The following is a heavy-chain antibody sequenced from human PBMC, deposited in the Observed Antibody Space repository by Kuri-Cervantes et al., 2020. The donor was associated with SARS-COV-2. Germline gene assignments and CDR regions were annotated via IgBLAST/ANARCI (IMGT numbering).Heavy chain of an antibody. CDR3: AGFGYCSCGGCYYYYYGMDV. D-gene: IGHD2-15*01. Sequence: SVKVSCKVSGYTFSSYSISWVRQAPGQGLEWMGGIIPIFGTANYAQKFQGRVTITADESTSTAYMELSSLRSEDTAVYYCAGFGYCSCGGCYYYYYGMDVWGQGTTVTVSS. V-gene: IGHV1-69*13. CDR2: IIPIFGTA. CDR1: GYTFSSYS. J-gene: IGHJ6*02.